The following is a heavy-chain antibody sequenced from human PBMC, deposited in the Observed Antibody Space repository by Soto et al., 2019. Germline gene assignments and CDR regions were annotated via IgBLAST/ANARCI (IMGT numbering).Heavy chain of an antibody. Sequence: GESLKISCKGSGYSFTSYWISWVRQMPGKGLEWMGRIDPSDSYTNYSPSFQGHVTISADKSISTAYLQWSSLKASDTAMYYCASRPHCSSTSCYDKYGMDVWGQGTTVTVS. V-gene: IGHV5-10-1*01. CDR2: IDPSDSYT. J-gene: IGHJ6*02. CDR3: ASRPHCSSTSCYDKYGMDV. CDR1: GYSFTSYW. D-gene: IGHD2-2*01.